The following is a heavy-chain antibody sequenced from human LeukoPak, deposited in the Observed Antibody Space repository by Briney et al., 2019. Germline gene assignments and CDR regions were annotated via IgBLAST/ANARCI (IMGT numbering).Heavy chain of an antibody. CDR3: ARALGSSSDY. CDR2: INDDGSST. V-gene: IGHV3-74*03. J-gene: IGHJ4*02. Sequence: GGSLRLSCAASGFTFSRSWVHWVRQAPGKGLVWVSRINDDGSSTKYADSVKGRFTISRDNAKNTLYLQMNSLRAEDTAVYYCARALGSSSDYWGQGTLVTVSS. D-gene: IGHD1-26*01. CDR1: GFTFSRSW.